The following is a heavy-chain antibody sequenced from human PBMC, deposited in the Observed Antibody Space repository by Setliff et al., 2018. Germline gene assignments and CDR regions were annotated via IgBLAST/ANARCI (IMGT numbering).Heavy chain of an antibody. Sequence: KASETLSLTCTVSGGSVSDSTYYWGWVRQPPGKGLEWIGSIFYNGMAYYNPSLKSRVTMSVDTSKNQFSLNLTSVTAADTAVYYCARASVVHAIAVGYWGQGTLVTVSS. J-gene: IGHJ4*02. CDR3: ARASVVHAIAVGY. CDR2: IFYNGMA. V-gene: IGHV4-39*01. CDR1: GGSVSDSTYY. D-gene: IGHD2-15*01.